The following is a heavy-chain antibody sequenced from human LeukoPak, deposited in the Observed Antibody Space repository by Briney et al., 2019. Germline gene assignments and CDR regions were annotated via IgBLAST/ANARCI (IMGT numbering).Heavy chain of an antibody. J-gene: IGHJ4*02. Sequence: PSQTLSLTCTVSGGSISSGDYYWSWIRQHPGKGLEWIGYINYSGNTYYNPSLKSRVTISVDTSKNQFSLKLSSGTAADTAVYYCARHSSGYNGTDYWGQGTLVTVSS. CDR1: GGSISSGDYY. CDR2: INYSGNT. CDR3: ARHSSGYNGTDY. D-gene: IGHD3-22*01. V-gene: IGHV4-30-4*08.